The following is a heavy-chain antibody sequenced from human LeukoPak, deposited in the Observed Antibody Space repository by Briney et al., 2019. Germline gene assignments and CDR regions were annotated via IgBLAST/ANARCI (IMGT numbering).Heavy chain of an antibody. Sequence: KPGGSLRLSCAASGFTFSNAWMSWVRQAPGKGLEWVGRIKSKTDGGTTDYAAPVKGRFTISRDDSKNTLYLQMNSLKTEDTAVYYCTTDLVILTGYYSLLYYGMDVWGQGTTVTVSS. J-gene: IGHJ6*02. D-gene: IGHD3-9*01. CDR2: IKSKTDGGTT. V-gene: IGHV3-15*01. CDR3: TTDLVILTGYYSLLYYGMDV. CDR1: GFTFSNAW.